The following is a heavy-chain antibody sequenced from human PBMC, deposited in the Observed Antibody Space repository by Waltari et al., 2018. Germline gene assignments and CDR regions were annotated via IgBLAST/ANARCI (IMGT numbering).Heavy chain of an antibody. CDR1: GYTFTSYD. D-gene: IGHD3-22*01. CDR3: ASGWEYYDRSGLLG. Sequence: QVQLVQSGAEVKTAGASVKVSGKASGYTFTSYDSNWMPQPNGHGHEWVVWMNPNSGNTCYAQKYQGLVTISKNTSISTDYMVLSILGSEDTAEYYCASGWEYYDRSGLLGWGQGTLVTVSS. CDR2: MNPNSGNT. J-gene: IGHJ4*02. V-gene: IGHV1-8*01.